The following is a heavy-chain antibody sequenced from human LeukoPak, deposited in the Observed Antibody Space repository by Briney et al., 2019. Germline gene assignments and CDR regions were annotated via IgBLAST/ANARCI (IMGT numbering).Heavy chain of an antibody. CDR3: ATDRDWIFAF. Sequence: GGSLRLSCAAPGFTFEDYTMNWVRQAPGKGLEWVSIIPPASNYIRYADSVKGRFTVSRDNARNSLYLQMNSLRAEDTAVYYCATDRDWIFAFWGQGALVTVSS. CDR2: IPPASNYI. D-gene: IGHD1-1*01. J-gene: IGHJ4*02. V-gene: IGHV3-21*01. CDR1: GFTFEDYT.